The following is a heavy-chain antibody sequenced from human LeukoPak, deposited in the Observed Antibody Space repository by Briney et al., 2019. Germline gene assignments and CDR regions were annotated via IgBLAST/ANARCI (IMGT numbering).Heavy chain of an antibody. CDR2: ISAYNGNT. J-gene: IGHJ4*02. D-gene: IGHD2-15*01. CDR1: GGTFSSYA. CDR3: AREVVEGPFDY. V-gene: IGHV1-18*01. Sequence: ASVKVSCKASGGTFSSYAISWVRQAPGQGLEWMGRISAYNGNTNYAQKLQGRVTMTTDTSTSTAYMELRSLRSDDTAVYYCAREVVEGPFDYWGQGTLVTVSS.